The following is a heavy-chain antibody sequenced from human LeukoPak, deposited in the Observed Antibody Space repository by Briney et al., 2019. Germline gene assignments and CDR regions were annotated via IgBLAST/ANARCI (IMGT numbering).Heavy chain of an antibody. Sequence: PSETLSLTCTVSGGSISSYYWSWIRQPPGKRLEWIGSIYYSGSTYYNPSLKSRVTISVGTSKNQFSLKLSSVTAADTAVYYCASGPKGWVVPAANADYWGQGTLVTVSS. V-gene: IGHV4-59*12. CDR2: IYYSGST. J-gene: IGHJ4*02. CDR1: GGSISSYY. D-gene: IGHD2-2*01. CDR3: ASGPKGWVVPAANADY.